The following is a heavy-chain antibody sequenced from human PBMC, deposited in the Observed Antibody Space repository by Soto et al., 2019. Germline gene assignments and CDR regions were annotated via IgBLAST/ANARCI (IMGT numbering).Heavy chain of an antibody. CDR2: INAGNGNT. Sequence: QVQLVQSGAEVKKPGASVKVSCKASGYTFTSYAMHWVRQAPGQRLEWMGWINAGNGNTKYSQKFQGRVTITRDTSASTAYMELISLRSEDTAVYYCERQEAVAGRFDYWGQGTQVTVSS. V-gene: IGHV1-3*01. J-gene: IGHJ4*02. CDR3: ERQEAVAGRFDY. D-gene: IGHD6-19*01. CDR1: GYTFTSYA.